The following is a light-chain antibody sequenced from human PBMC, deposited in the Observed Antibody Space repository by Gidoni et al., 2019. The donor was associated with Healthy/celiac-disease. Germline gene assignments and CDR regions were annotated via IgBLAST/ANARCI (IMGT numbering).Light chain of an antibody. Sequence: EIVLTQSPDTVSLSPGERATLSCRASQSVGSYLAWYPQRPGQAPRLLIYDASSRAAGIPARFSGSVSATDFTLTLSSLAPEYFAVYYCQQRSDWPYTFGQGTKLEIK. CDR2: DAS. J-gene: IGKJ2*01. CDR3: QQRSDWPYT. CDR1: QSVGSY. V-gene: IGKV3-11*01.